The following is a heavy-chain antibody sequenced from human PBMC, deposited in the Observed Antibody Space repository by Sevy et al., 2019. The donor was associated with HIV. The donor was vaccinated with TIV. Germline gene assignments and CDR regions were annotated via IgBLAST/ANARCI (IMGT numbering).Heavy chain of an antibody. J-gene: IGHJ4*02. CDR2: IYYTGST. CDR1: GGSISSSYYH. Sequence: SETLSLTCSVSGGSISSSYYHWGWIRQPPGKGLEWIEGIYYTGSTYYNPSLKSRVTISVDTSKNQFSRKLTSVTAAYSAVYYCVRLEAGYSLGIWGQGTLVTVSS. CDR3: VRLEAGYSLGI. V-gene: IGHV4-39*01. D-gene: IGHD5-18*01.